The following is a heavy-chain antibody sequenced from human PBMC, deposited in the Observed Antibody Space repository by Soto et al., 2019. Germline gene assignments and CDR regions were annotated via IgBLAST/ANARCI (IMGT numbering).Heavy chain of an antibody. CDR1: GGCVSIYD. CDR3: ARGYCSGGSCYYNWFDP. CDR2: IYYSGST. V-gene: IGHV4-59*02. D-gene: IGHD2-15*01. Sequence: PSGSLSLTCAASGGCVSIYDWSGIWQPTGKGLEWIGYIYYSGSTNYNPSLKSRVTISVDTSKNQFSLKLSSVTAADTAVYYCARGYCSGGSCYYNWFDPWGQGTLVTVSS. J-gene: IGHJ5*02.